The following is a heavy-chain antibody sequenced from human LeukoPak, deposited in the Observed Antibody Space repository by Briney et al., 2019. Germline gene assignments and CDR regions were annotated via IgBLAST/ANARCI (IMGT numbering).Heavy chain of an antibody. V-gene: IGHV6-1*01. D-gene: IGHD6-19*01. CDR3: AREVGSGWYAYYYYYGMDV. Sequence: SQTLSLTCAISGDSVSSNSAAWHWIRQSPSRGLEWLGRTYYRSKWYNDYAVSVKSRITINPDTSKNQFSLQLNSVTPEGTAVYYCAREVGSGWYAYYYYYGMDVWGQGTTVTVSS. CDR1: GDSVSSNSAA. J-gene: IGHJ6*02. CDR2: TYYRSKWYN.